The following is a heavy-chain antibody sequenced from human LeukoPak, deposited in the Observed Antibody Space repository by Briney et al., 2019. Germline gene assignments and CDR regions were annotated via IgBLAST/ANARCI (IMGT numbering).Heavy chain of an antibody. CDR1: GGSISSSSYY. CDR3: ARHEIIAARPGYFDL. CDR2: IYYTGST. J-gene: IGHJ2*01. Sequence: SETLSLTCTVSGGSISSSSYYWGWIRQPQGKGLEWIGSIYYTGSTYYNPSLKSRVTISVDTSKNQFSLKLSSVTAADTAVYYCARHEIIAARPGYFDLWGRGTLVTVSS. D-gene: IGHD6-6*01. V-gene: IGHV4-39*01.